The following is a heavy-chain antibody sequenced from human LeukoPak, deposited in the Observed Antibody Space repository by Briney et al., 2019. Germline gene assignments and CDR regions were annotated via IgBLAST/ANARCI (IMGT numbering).Heavy chain of an antibody. CDR3: AREADCTNGVCSGVFDY. V-gene: IGHV4-39*07. Sequence: SRVTISVDTSKNQFSLKLSSVTAADTAVYYCAREADCTNGVCSGVFDYWGQGTLVTVSS. J-gene: IGHJ4*02. D-gene: IGHD2-8*01.